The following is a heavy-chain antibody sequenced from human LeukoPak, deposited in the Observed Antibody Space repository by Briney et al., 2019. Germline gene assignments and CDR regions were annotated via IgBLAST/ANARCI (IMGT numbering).Heavy chain of an antibody. CDR1: GGSISSYY. CDR3: AREIKYCSGGSCYDRFDP. J-gene: IGHJ5*02. Sequence: SETLSLTCTVSGGSISSYYWSWIRRPAGKGLEWIGRIYTRGSTNYNPSLKSRVTMSVDTSKNQFSLKLSSVTAADTAVYYCAREIKYCSGGSCYDRFDPWGQGTLVTVSS. D-gene: IGHD2-15*01. CDR2: IYTRGST. V-gene: IGHV4-4*07.